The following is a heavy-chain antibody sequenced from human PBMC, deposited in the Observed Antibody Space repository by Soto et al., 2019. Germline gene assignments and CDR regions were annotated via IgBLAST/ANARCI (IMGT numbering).Heavy chain of an antibody. D-gene: IGHD6-13*01. J-gene: IGHJ6*02. V-gene: IGHV4-39*07. CDR3: ARDVGVRQQARFYYYGMDV. CDR2: IFYGGST. Sequence: SETLSLTCTVSGGSITTTSYYWGWIRQPPGKGLEWIGSIFYGGSTYYNPSLESRVTISVDTSKNQFSLKLSSVTAADTAVYYCARDVGVRQQARFYYYGMDVWGQGTTVTVSS. CDR1: GGSITTTSYY.